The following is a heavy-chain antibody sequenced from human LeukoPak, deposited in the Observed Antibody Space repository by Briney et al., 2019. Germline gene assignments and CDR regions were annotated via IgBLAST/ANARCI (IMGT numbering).Heavy chain of an antibody. CDR1: GDTFTGYY. Sequence: ASVKVSCKASGDTFTGYYMHWVRQAPGQGLEWMGRINPNSGGTNYAQKFQGRVTMTRDTSISTAYMELSRLRSDDTAVYYCARSSYYDSSGYNDYWGQGTLVTVSS. CDR2: INPNSGGT. D-gene: IGHD3-22*01. V-gene: IGHV1-2*06. CDR3: ARSSYYDSSGYNDY. J-gene: IGHJ4*02.